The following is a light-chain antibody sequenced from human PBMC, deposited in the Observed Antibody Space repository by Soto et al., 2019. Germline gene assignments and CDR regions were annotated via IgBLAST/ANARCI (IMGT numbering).Light chain of an antibody. CDR1: QSVSSW. J-gene: IGKJ1*01. Sequence: DIPMTQSPSTLSASVGDRVTITCRASQSVSSWLAWYQQKPAKAPKLLIYDASSFEIGVPSRVSGSGSGTEFTLTISSLQPEDFATYYCQQYSRLWKFGQGTKVDI. V-gene: IGKV1-5*01. CDR2: DAS. CDR3: QQYSRLWK.